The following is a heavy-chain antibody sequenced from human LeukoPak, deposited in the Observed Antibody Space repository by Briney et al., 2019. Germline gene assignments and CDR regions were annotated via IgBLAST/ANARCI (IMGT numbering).Heavy chain of an antibody. V-gene: IGHV3-30*16. CDR3: AKDHAGSGRAFEF. CDR1: GFTFTGYA. CDR2: MSSDGIKT. Sequence: GGSLRLSCSASGFTFTGYAMHWVRQAPGKGLEWVALMSSDGIKTYYGDSVRGRFTVSRDNSKDILYLQMDSLRSDDTAIYYCAKDHAGSGRAFEFWGQGTLVTVSS. J-gene: IGHJ4*02. D-gene: IGHD3-10*01.